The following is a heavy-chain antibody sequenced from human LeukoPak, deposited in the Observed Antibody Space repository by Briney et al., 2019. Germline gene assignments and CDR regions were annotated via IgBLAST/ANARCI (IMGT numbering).Heavy chain of an antibody. CDR3: AKDLYGDYDFDC. V-gene: IGHV3-23*01. CDR2: ITSSGST. CDR1: GFTFNNYA. D-gene: IGHD4-17*01. J-gene: IGHJ4*02. Sequence: PGASLRLSCAASGFTFNNYAMNWVRQAPGKGLXXXSVITSSGSTYYADSVKGRFTISRDNSKNTLYLQMNSLRAEDTAIYYCAKDLYGDYDFDCWGRGTLVTVSS.